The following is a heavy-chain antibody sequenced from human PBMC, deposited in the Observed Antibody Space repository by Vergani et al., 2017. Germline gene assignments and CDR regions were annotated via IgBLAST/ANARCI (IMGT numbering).Heavy chain of an antibody. Sequence: QVQLQESGPGLVKPSQTLSLTCTVSGGSISSCSYYWVWLRQPAGKGLEWIGRLYTSGSTNSNPSLKSRVTISVDTSKNQFTLKRSSVTAADTAVYYGARELYESSLSWFDTWGQGTLVTVSS. D-gene: IGHD3-22*01. J-gene: IGHJ5*02. CDR2: LYTSGST. CDR1: GGSISSCSYY. V-gene: IGHV4-61*02. CDR3: ARELYESSLSWFDT.